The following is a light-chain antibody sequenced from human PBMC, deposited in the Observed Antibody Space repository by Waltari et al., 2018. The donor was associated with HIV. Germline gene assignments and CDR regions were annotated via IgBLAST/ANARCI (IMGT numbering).Light chain of an antibody. J-gene: IGLJ1*01. Sequence: SHELTQSPSLSVSPGQTASVTCSGDSLGTQYLYWYQHKPGQSPVLVIYQDTKRPSGIPERFSGSNSGNTATLTISGTQVMDEADYYCQAWDSNTAVFGSGTKVTVL. CDR2: QDT. V-gene: IGLV3-1*01. CDR1: SLGTQY. CDR3: QAWDSNTAV.